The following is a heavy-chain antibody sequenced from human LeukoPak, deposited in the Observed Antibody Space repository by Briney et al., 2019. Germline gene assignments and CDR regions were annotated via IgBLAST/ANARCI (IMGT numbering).Heavy chain of an antibody. D-gene: IGHD2-2*02. J-gene: IGHJ3*02. CDR2: IIPILGIA. CDR1: GGTFSSYA. CDR3: ARGNICGWGSHSTICYTSFDI. Sequence: ASVKVSCKASGGTFSSYAISWVRQAPGQGLEWMGRIIPILGIANYAQKFQGRVTITADKSTSTAYMELSSLRSEDTAVYYCARGNICGWGSHSTICYTSFDIWGQGTMVTVSS. V-gene: IGHV1-69*04.